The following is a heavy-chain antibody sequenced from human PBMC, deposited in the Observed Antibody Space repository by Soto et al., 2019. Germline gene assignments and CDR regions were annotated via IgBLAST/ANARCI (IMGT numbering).Heavy chain of an antibody. V-gene: IGHV1-18*01. D-gene: IGHD3-22*01. Sequence: ASVKVSCKASGYTFTSYGISWVRQAPGQGLEWMGWISAEDGNTNYAQKLQGRVTMTEDTSTDTAYMELSSLRSEDTAVYYCATASKPYYYDSSGYLFDYWGQGTLVTVSS. J-gene: IGHJ4*02. CDR2: ISAEDGNT. CDR1: GYTFTSYG. CDR3: ATASKPYYYDSSGYLFDY.